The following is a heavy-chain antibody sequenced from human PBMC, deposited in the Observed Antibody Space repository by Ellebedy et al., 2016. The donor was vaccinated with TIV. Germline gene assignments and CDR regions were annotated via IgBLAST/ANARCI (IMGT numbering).Heavy chain of an antibody. Sequence: GESLKISCAASQFNFNTYTIHWVRQAPGKGLEWVAFISSDGNIKDYADCVKGRFTISRDNSKKTVYLQMNSLRSEDTAVHYCARGSEGSGFDYWGQGTLVTVSS. D-gene: IGHD6-25*01. CDR2: ISSDGNIK. V-gene: IGHV3-30-3*01. CDR1: QFNFNTYT. J-gene: IGHJ4*02. CDR3: ARGSEGSGFDY.